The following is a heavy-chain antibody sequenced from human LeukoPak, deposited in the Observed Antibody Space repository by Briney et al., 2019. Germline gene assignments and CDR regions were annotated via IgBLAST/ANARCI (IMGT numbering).Heavy chain of an antibody. CDR3: ARATGWLPFDY. Sequence: VASVKVSCKASGYAFTGYYMYWVRQAPGQGLEWMGWFNPNSGDTNYAQMFQGRVTMTRDTSISTAYMELSRLTSDDTAVYYCARATGWLPFDYWGQGTLVTVSS. D-gene: IGHD1-1*01. J-gene: IGHJ4*02. CDR1: GYAFTGYY. CDR2: FNPNSGDT. V-gene: IGHV1-2*02.